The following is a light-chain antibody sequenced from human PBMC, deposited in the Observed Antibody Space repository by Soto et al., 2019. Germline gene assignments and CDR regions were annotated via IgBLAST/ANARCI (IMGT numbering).Light chain of an antibody. CDR3: QQSYDTPIT. J-gene: IGKJ5*01. CDR2: AAS. CDR1: QGIRND. Sequence: DIQMTQSASSLSASVGDRFTMACRASQGIRNDLGWYQQKPGKAPNLLICAASTLHSGVPSRFSGSGSGTDFTLTISSLQPEDFATYYCQQSYDTPITFGQGTRLEIK. V-gene: IGKV1-39*01.